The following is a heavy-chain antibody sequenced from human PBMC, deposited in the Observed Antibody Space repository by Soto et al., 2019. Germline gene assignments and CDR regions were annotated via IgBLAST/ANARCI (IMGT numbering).Heavy chain of an antibody. D-gene: IGHD5-18*01. CDR3: ARASPVVTDV. Sequence: SETLSLTCAVSSGSIDNVYWWSWVRQSPGKGLEWIGETSHDGVTNYNPSLEGRVTISVDKSKNQFYLKLSSVTAADTAVYYCARASPVVTDVWGQGTTVTVSS. J-gene: IGHJ6*02. V-gene: IGHV4-4*02. CDR1: SGSIDNVYW. CDR2: TSHDGVT.